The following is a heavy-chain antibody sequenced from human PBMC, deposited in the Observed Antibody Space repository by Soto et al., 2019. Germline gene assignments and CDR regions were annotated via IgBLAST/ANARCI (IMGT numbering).Heavy chain of an antibody. D-gene: IGHD2-15*01. CDR1: GYTFTGYY. V-gene: IGHV1-2*02. Sequence: ASVKVSCKASGYTFTGYYMHWVRQAPGQGLERMGWINPNSGGTNYAQKFQGRVTMTRDTSISTAYMELSRLRSDDTAVYYCARPATPLYCSGGSGYRLNWFDPWGQGTLVTVSS. J-gene: IGHJ5*02. CDR2: INPNSGGT. CDR3: ARPATPLYCSGGSGYRLNWFDP.